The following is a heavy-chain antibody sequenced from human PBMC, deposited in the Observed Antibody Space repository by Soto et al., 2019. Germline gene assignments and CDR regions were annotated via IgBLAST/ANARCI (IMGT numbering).Heavy chain of an antibody. Sequence: EVQLVESGGGWVQPGGSLRLSCAASGFTLSNYDLHWVRQPTGKGLEWVSAIGTGGDRYYLDSVKGRFTISREGAKNSLYLQMNSLRAGDTAVYYCARDIHGMDVWGQGTPVTVSS. V-gene: IGHV3-13*04. J-gene: IGHJ6*02. CDR1: GFTLSNYD. CDR2: IGTGGDR. CDR3: ARDIHGMDV.